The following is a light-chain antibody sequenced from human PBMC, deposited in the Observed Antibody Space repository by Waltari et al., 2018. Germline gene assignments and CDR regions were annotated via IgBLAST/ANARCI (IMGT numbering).Light chain of an antibody. CDR2: DVS. Sequence: QPASVSGSPGQSITISCPGSSRDVGGYNYVSWYQQHPGKATKLMIYDVSKRPSGVSNRFSGSKSGTTASLTISGLQAEDEADYYGSSYTSSSTWGVVFGGGTKLTVL. V-gene: IGLV2-14*01. CDR1: SRDVGGYNY. J-gene: IGLJ2*01. CDR3: SSYTSSSTWGVV.